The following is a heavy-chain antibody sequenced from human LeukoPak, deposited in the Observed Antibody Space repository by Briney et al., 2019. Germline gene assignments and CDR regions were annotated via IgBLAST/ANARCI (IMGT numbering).Heavy chain of an antibody. V-gene: IGHV3-23*01. CDR2: ISGSGGST. J-gene: IGHJ3*02. CDR3: ARERYKAFDI. D-gene: IGHD2-2*02. Sequence: GGSLRLSCAASGFTFSSYAMSWVRQAPGKGLEWVSAISGSGGSTYYAGSVKGRFTISRDNSKNTLYLQMNSLRVEDTAVYYCARERYKAFDIWGQGTMVTVSS. CDR1: GFTFSSYA.